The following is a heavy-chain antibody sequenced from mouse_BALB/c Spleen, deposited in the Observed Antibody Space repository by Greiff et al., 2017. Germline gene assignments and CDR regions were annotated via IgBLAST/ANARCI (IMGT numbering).Heavy chain of an antibody. Sequence: EVQLQQSGAELVRSGASVKLSCTASGFNIKDYYMHWVKQRPEQGLEWIGWIDPENGDTEYAPKFQGKATMTADTSSNTAYLQLSSLTSEDTAVYYCPSLLRLRGYAMDYWGQGTSVTVSS. D-gene: IGHD1-2*01. CDR3: PSLLRLRGYAMDY. V-gene: IGHV14-4*02. CDR2: IDPENGDT. CDR1: GFNIKDYY. J-gene: IGHJ4*01.